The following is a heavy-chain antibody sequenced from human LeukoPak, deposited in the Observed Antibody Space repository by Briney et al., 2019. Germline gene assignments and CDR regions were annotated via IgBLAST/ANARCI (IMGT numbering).Heavy chain of an antibody. CDR1: GFTFSSYA. Sequence: GGSLRLSCAASGFTFSSYAMHWVRQAPGKGLEWVALISYDGSNKYYADSVKGRFTISRDNSKNTLYLQMNSLRAEDTAVYYCARDLRVYSSGWYDAFDIWGQGTMVTVSS. J-gene: IGHJ3*02. CDR3: ARDLRVYSSGWYDAFDI. CDR2: ISYDGSNK. V-gene: IGHV3-30*04. D-gene: IGHD6-19*01.